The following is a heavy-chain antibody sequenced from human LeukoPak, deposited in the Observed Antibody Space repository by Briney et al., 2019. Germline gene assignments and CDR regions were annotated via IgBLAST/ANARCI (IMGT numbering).Heavy chain of an antibody. CDR1: GGSFSGYY. V-gene: IGHV4-34*01. CDR3: ARGMYHYGSGSVRNWFDP. Sequence: PSETLSLTCAVYGGSFSGYYWSWIRQPPGKGLEWIGEINHSGSTNYNPSLKSRVTISVDTSKNQFSLKLSSVTAADTAVYYCARGMYHYGSGSVRNWFDPWGQGTLVTVSS. CDR2: INHSGST. J-gene: IGHJ5*02. D-gene: IGHD3-10*01.